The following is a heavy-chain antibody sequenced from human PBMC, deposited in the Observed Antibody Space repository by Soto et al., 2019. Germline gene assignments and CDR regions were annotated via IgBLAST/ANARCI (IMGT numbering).Heavy chain of an antibody. CDR1: GFTFSSFT. J-gene: IGHJ5*02. CDR3: VRDRWVRTHSPLDP. CDR2: ISRDGSKK. Sequence: PGGSLRLSCAASGFTFSSFTIHWVRQAPGKGLEWVASISRDGSKKFYGDSVKGRFTISRDSSRKTVDLQMDSLRIDDTAMFYCVRDRWVRTHSPLDPWGQGTLVTVSS. D-gene: IGHD1-26*01. V-gene: IGHV3-30-3*01.